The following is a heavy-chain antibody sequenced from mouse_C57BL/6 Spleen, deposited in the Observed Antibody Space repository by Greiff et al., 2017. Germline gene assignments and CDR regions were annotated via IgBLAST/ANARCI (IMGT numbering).Heavy chain of an antibody. J-gene: IGHJ2*01. CDR1: GYPFTNYW. CDR3: AREGTWYFDY. Sequence: QVQLQQSGAELVRPGTSVKMSCKASGYPFTNYWIGWAKQRPGHGLEWIGDIYPGGGYTNYNEKFKGKATLTADKSSSTAYMQFSSLTSEDSAIYYCAREGTWYFDYWGQGTTLTVSS. D-gene: IGHD3-3*01. CDR2: IYPGGGYT. V-gene: IGHV1-63*01.